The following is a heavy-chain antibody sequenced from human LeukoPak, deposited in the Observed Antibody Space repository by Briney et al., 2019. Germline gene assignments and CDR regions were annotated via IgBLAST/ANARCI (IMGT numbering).Heavy chain of an antibody. Sequence: PGRSLRLSCAASGFTFSSSWLHWVRQAPGGGLVWLSRMNGDGGTTNYADSVKGRFTISRDNAKNTLYLQMNSLTVEDTAVYYCSRAGSFRFDYWGQGTLVTVSS. CDR1: GFTFSSSW. J-gene: IGHJ4*02. V-gene: IGHV3-74*01. CDR3: SRAGSFRFDY. D-gene: IGHD3-10*01. CDR2: MNGDGGTT.